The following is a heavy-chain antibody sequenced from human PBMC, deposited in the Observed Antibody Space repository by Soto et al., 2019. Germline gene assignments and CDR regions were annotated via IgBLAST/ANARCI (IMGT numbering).Heavy chain of an antibody. V-gene: IGHV4-31*03. CDR3: ARGYCSSTICYSGVSRGNWFDP. CDR1: GGSISSGGYY. CDR2: IYYSGST. J-gene: IGHJ5*02. D-gene: IGHD2-2*02. Sequence: QVQLQESGPGLVKPSQTLSLTCTVSGGSISSGGYYWSWIRQHPGKGLEWIGYIYYSGSTYYNPSLKSRVTISVDTSKNQFSLKLSAVTAADTAVYYCARGYCSSTICYSGVSRGNWFDPWGQGTLVTVSS.